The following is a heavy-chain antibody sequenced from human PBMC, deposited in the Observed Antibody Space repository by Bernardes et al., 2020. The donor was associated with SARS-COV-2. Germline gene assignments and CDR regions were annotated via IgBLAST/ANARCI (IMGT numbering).Heavy chain of an antibody. CDR3: ARRGDRDCPGGICYLPLDN. CDR2: IWSDGSET. V-gene: IGHV3-33*01. CDR1: GFDFSRYG. Sequence: GGSLRLSCVASGFDFSRYGMQWVRQPPGKGLEWVSGIWSDGSETFYADSVKGRFTVSRDNSRNTLYLQMNNLRAEDTAMYFCARRGDRDCPGGICYLPLDNWGQGALVTVSS. J-gene: IGHJ4*02. D-gene: IGHD2-15*01.